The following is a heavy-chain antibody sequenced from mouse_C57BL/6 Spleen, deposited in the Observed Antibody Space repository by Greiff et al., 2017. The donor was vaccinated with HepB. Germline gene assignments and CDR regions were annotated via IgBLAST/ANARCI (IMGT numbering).Heavy chain of an antibody. CDR2: ISSGGSYT. Sequence: DVMLVESGGDLVKPGGSLKLSCAASGFTFSSYGMSWVRQTPDKRLEWVATISSGGSYTYYPDSVKGRFTISRDNAKNTLYLQMSSLKSEDTAMYYCARQRGGLDYWGQGTTLTVSS. V-gene: IGHV5-6*02. J-gene: IGHJ2*01. CDR3: ARQRGGLDY. CDR1: GFTFSSYG.